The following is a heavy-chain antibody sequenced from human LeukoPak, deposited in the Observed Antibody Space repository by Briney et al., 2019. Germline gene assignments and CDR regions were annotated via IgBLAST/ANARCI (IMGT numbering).Heavy chain of an antibody. CDR2: ISGSSSTI. Sequence: GGSLRLSCAASGFTFSSYSMNWVRQAPGKGLEWLSYISGSSSTIYYADSVKGRFAISRDNAKNSLYLQMNSLRAEDTAVYYCAKVGEQQPRDYWGQGTLVTVSS. D-gene: IGHD6-13*01. CDR1: GFTFSSYS. J-gene: IGHJ4*02. V-gene: IGHV3-48*01. CDR3: AKVGEQQPRDY.